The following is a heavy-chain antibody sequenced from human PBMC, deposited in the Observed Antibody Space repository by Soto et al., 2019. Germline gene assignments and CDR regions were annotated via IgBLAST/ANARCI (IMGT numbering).Heavy chain of an antibody. V-gene: IGHV1-69*13. Sequence: SLKLSCKDSGGAFGSSGIAWVRQAPGQGLEWMGGLIAMLGTPTYAKKVQGRATITAGESLTSSYLELRSLRSEDTAVYFCARGAMANFDYWGQGTVVTVSS. J-gene: IGHJ4*02. CDR1: GGAFGSSG. CDR2: LIAMLGTP. D-gene: IGHD5-18*01. CDR3: ARGAMANFDY.